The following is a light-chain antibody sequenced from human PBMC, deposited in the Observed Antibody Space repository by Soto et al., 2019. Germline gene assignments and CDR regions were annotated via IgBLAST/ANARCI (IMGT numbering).Light chain of an antibody. J-gene: IGKJ1*01. Sequence: EIVLTQSPATLSLSPGERATLSCRASQSVSSYLAWYQQRPGQAPRLLIYDASNMATGIPARFSGGGSGTDFTPPTSSREHADFAVYYCQVRRNWHPSTFGQGTKVDIK. CDR2: DAS. CDR1: QSVSSY. V-gene: IGKV3-11*01. CDR3: QVRRNWHPST.